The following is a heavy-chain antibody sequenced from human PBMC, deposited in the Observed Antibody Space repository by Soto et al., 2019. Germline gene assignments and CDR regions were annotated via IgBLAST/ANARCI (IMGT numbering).Heavy chain of an antibody. CDR2: IYHSGST. V-gene: IGHV4-30-2*01. J-gene: IGHJ5*02. CDR3: ARGGSSRYDSWFDP. CDR1: GGSISSGGYS. Sequence: QLQLQESGSGLVKPSQTLSLTCAVSGGSISSGGYSWSWIRQPPGKGLEWIGYIYHSGSTYYNPSVRGRVGMSVDRSKNQFSLKLSSVTAADTAVYYCARGGSSRYDSWFDPWGQGTLVTVSS. D-gene: IGHD3-9*01.